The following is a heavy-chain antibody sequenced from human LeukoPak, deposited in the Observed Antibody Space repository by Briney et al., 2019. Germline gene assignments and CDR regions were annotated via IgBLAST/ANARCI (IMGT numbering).Heavy chain of an antibody. CDR2: IWYDGSNK. V-gene: IGHV3-33*01. D-gene: IGHD3-9*01. CDR3: ARTDDILTGYSSPPDY. J-gene: IGHJ4*02. CDR1: GFTFSSYG. Sequence: GGSLRLSCAASGFTFSSYGMHWVRQAPGKGLERVAVIWYDGSNKYYADSVKGRFTISRDNSKNTLYLQMNSLRAEDTAVYYCARTDDILTGYSSPPDYWGQGTLVTVSS.